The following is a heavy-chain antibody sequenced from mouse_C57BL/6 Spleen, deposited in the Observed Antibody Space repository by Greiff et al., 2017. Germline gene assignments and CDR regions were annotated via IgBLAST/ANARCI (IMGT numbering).Heavy chain of an antibody. CDR1: GYTFTSYG. D-gene: IGHD1-1*01. V-gene: IGHV1-81*01. CDR2: IYPRSGNT. Sequence: QVQLKQSGAELARPGASVKLSCKASGYTFTSYGISWVKQRTGQGLEWIGEIYPRSGNTYYNEKFKGKATLTADKSSSTAYMELRSLTSEDSAVYFCARWGYYGSSYRYFDYWGQGTTLTVSS. J-gene: IGHJ2*01. CDR3: ARWGYYGSSYRYFDY.